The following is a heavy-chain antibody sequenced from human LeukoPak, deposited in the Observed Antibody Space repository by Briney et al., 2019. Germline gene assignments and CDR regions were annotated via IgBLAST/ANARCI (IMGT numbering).Heavy chain of an antibody. CDR2: IYYSGST. Sequence: PSETLSLTCTVSGGSISSYYWSWIRQPPGKGLEWIGYIYYSGSTNYNPSLKSRVTISVDTSKNQFSLKLSSVTAADTAVYYCARSGYSSRLDYWGQGTLVTVSS. J-gene: IGHJ4*02. CDR3: ARSGYSSRLDY. V-gene: IGHV4-59*01. CDR1: GGSISSYY. D-gene: IGHD6-13*01.